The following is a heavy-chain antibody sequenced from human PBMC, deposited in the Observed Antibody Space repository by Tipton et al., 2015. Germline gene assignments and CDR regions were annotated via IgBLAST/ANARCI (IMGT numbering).Heavy chain of an antibody. Sequence: VQLVQSGAEMKKPGESLKISCKGSGYSFTSYWIGWVRQMPGKGLEWMGIIYPGDSQTRYNPSFQGQVTISADKSISTAYLQWSSLRASDSAMFYCARQRDDYFDLWGQGTLVTVSA. V-gene: IGHV5-51*01. CDR1: GYSFTSYW. J-gene: IGHJ4*02. CDR3: ARQRDDYFDL. D-gene: IGHD2-21*02. CDR2: IYPGDSQT.